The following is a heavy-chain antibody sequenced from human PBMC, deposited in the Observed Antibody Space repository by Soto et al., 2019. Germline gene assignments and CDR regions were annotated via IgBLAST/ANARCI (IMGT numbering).Heavy chain of an antibody. J-gene: IGHJ4*02. Sequence: QVQLVQSGAEVKKPGSSVKVSCKASGGTFSTSTFTWVRQAPGQGLEWMGRTIPLLNVADYAQDFQGRLTITADKSTNITYMELTSLTSKDTAVYFCPRDSPIGSTFSGYDAIDSWGQGTLVTVSS. CDR2: TIPLLNVA. D-gene: IGHD5-12*01. V-gene: IGHV1-69*08. CDR1: GGTFSTST. CDR3: PRDSPIGSTFSGYDAIDS.